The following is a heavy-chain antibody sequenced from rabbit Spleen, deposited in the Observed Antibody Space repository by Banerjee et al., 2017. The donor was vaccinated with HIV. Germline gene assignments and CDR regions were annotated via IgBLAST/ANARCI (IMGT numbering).Heavy chain of an antibody. Sequence: QQQLVESGGGLVKPEGSLTLTCKASGLDFSSGYWICWVRQAPGKGLEWIGCINTITGKAVYATWAKGRFTISKTASTTVTLQMTSLTAADTATYFCARDRAGVDPYGYAMWLWGQGTLVTVS. J-gene: IGHJ4*01. CDR3: ARDRAGVDPYGYAMWL. CDR2: INTITGKA. V-gene: IGHV1S45*01. D-gene: IGHD6-1*01. CDR1: GLDFSSGYW.